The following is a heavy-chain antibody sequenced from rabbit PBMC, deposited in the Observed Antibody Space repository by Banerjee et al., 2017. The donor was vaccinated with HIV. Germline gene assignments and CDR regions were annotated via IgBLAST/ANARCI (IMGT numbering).Heavy chain of an antibody. CDR3: ARDGSSSGGYYFDL. CDR1: GFSFSSSYY. Sequence: QSLEESGGGLVQPEGSLTLTCTASGFSFSSSYYMCWVRQAAGKGLEWIACIYGGSSGSTYYASWAKGRFTISKTSSTTVTLQMTSLTAADTATYFCARDGSSSGGYYFDLWGPGTLVTVS. J-gene: IGHJ4*01. V-gene: IGHV1S40*01. CDR2: IYGGSSGST. D-gene: IGHD1-1*01.